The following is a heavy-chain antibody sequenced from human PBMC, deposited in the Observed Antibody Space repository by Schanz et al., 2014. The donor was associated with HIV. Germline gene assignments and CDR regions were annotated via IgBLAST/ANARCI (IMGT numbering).Heavy chain of an antibody. V-gene: IGHV3-33*06. CDR1: GFTFSYYG. CDR3: AKAGGGPSPSYYGMDV. Sequence: VQLVESGGGWVQPGRSLRLSCAASGFTFSYYGMHWVRQAPGKGLEWVGVIWYDGTNKYYADSVKGRFTISRDNSKNTVDLQMNSLRAEDTAVYYCAKAGGGPSPSYYGMDVWGQGTTVTVSS. J-gene: IGHJ6*02. CDR2: IWYDGTNK. D-gene: IGHD3-10*01.